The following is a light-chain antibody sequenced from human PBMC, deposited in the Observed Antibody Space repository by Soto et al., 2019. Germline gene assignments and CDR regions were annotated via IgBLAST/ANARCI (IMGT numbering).Light chain of an antibody. CDR2: AAS. V-gene: IGKV1-39*01. CDR1: ESISSY. J-gene: IGKJ3*01. CDR3: QQSYSTPFT. Sequence: DIQMTQSPPSLSASIGDRVTITRRASESISSYLNWYEQKPGKAPKLLIYAASSLQGGVPSRFSGSGSGTDFTLTISSLQPEDFATYYCQQSYSTPFTFGPGTKVDI.